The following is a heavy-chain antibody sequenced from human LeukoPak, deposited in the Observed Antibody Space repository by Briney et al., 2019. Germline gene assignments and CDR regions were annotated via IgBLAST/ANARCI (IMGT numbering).Heavy chain of an antibody. CDR3: ARGHRLLLRYFDWPPDY. CDR2: INAGNGNT. J-gene: IGHJ4*02. Sequence: ASVKVSCKASGYTFTSYAMHWVRQAPGQGLEWMGWINAGNGNTKYSQKFQGRVTITRDTSASTAYMELSSLRSEDTAVYYCARGHRLLLRYFDWPPDYWGRGTLVTVSS. V-gene: IGHV1-3*01. D-gene: IGHD3-9*01. CDR1: GYTFTSYA.